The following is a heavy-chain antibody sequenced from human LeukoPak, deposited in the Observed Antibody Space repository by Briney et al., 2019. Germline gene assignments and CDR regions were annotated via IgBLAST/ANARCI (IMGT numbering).Heavy chain of an antibody. CDR1: GFTVSSNY. CDR3: AREDILTGFDY. Sequence: GSLRLSCAASGFTVSSNYMSWVRQAPGKGLEWVSVIYSGGSTYYADSVKGRFTISRDNSKNTLYLQMNSLRAEDTAVYYCAREDILTGFDYWGQGTLVTVSS. CDR2: IYSGGST. V-gene: IGHV3-53*01. D-gene: IGHD3-9*01. J-gene: IGHJ4*02.